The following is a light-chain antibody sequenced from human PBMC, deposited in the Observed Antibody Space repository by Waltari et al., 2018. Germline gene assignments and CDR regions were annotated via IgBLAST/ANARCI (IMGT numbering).Light chain of an antibody. J-gene: IGKJ3*01. V-gene: IGKV1-39*01. CDR3: QQSSSSPIT. Sequence: DIQMTQSPSSLSASVGDRVIITCRASQNINNYLNWYQQKPGKAPKLLIYASSNLQGGVPSRFSGDGSGTYFTLTISTLQPEDFATYYCQQSSSSPITFGPGTKVDVK. CDR1: QNINNY. CDR2: ASS.